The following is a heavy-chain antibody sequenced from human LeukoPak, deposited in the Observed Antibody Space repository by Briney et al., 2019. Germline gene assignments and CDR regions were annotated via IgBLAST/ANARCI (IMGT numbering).Heavy chain of an antibody. J-gene: IGHJ4*02. CDR1: GYTFTSYG. Sequence: GASVKVSCKASGYTFTSYGISWVRQAPGQGLEWMGWISAYNGNTNYAQNLQGRVTMTTDTSTSTAYMELRSLRSEDTAVYYCASELSRGDEGFDYWGQGTLVTVSS. D-gene: IGHD3-10*01. CDR3: ASELSRGDEGFDY. CDR2: ISAYNGNT. V-gene: IGHV1-18*01.